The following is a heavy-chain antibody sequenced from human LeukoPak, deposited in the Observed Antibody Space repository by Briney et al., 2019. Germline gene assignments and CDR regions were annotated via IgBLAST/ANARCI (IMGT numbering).Heavy chain of an antibody. J-gene: IGHJ4*02. CDR3: AKDQDIAEAAYYFGY. V-gene: IGHV3-30*18. CDR1: GFTFSSYG. Sequence: GRSLRLSCAASGFTFSSYGMHWVRQAPGEGMEWVAVISYDGSDKYYADSVKGRFTISRDNSKNTLYLQMNSLRAEDTAVYYCAKDQDIAEAAYYFGYWGQGTLVTVSS. D-gene: IGHD6-13*01. CDR2: ISYDGSDK.